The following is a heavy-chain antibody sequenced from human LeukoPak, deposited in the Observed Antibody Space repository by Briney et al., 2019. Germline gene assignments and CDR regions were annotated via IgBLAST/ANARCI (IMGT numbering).Heavy chain of an antibody. CDR1: GFTFSSYA. J-gene: IGHJ4*02. D-gene: IGHD3-16*01. V-gene: IGHV3-23*01. CDR3: AKGYYDYVWWSYYVDY. CDR2: ISGSGGST. Sequence: GGSLRLSCAASGFTFSSYAMSWVRQAPGKGLEWVSAISGSGGSTYYADSVKGRFTISRDNSRDTLYLRIDSLRAQDTAVYYCAKGYYDYVWWSYYVDYWGQGTLVTVSS.